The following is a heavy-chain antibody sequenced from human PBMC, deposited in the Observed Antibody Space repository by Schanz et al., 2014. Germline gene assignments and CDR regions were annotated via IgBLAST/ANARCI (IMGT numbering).Heavy chain of an antibody. CDR3: ARDGSSSDYHLAH. V-gene: IGHV3-20*04. D-gene: IGHD3-22*01. CDR2: INWSDGGST. Sequence: EVQLVESGGGWVQPGGSLRLSCAASGFTFDHYAMTWVRQAPGKGLEWVSRINWSDGGSTGYADSVRGRFTISRDNAKNYLYLEMNSLRVEDTAFYYCARDGSSSDYHLAHWGQGTLVTVSS. CDR1: GFTFDHYA. J-gene: IGHJ4*02.